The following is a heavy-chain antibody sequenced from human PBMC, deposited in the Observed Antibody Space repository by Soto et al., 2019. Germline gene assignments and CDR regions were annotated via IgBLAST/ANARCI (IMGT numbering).Heavy chain of an antibody. J-gene: IGHJ6*02. CDR1: GYTFTNYP. CDR2: INAGNGNT. CDR3: ARNYYYAMDV. V-gene: IGHV1-3*01. Sequence: ASVKVSCKASGYTFTNYPVHWVRQAPGQRLEWMGWINAGNGNTKDSQKLQGRVTITRDTSASTAYMELSSLRSEDTAVYYCARNYYYAMDVWGQGTTVTVSS.